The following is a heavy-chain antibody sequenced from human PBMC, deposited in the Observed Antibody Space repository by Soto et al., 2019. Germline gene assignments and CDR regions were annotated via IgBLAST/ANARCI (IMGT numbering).Heavy chain of an antibody. CDR3: AKDSTSTIFGVVPN. V-gene: IGHV3-23*01. CDR1: GFTFSSYA. D-gene: IGHD3-3*01. J-gene: IGHJ4*02. CDR2: ISGSGGST. Sequence: GFLRLSCAAAGFTFSSYAMSWVRQAPGKGLEWVSAISGSGGSTYYADSVKGRFTISRDNSKNTLYLQMNSLRAEDTAVYYCAKDSTSTIFGVVPNWGQGTLVTVSS.